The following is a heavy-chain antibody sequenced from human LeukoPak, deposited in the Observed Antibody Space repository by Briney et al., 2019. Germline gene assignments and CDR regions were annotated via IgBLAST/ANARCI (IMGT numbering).Heavy chain of an antibody. CDR2: IYYSGST. Sequence: PSETLSLTCTVSGGSLSRYYWSWIRQPPGKGLEWMGYIYYSGSTNYNPSLKSRATISVDTSKNQFSLKLSSVTAADTAVYYCARDRYYYDSSGYYYRSDDAFDIWGQGTMVTVSS. D-gene: IGHD3-22*01. J-gene: IGHJ3*02. CDR1: GGSLSRYY. CDR3: ARDRYYYDSSGYYYRSDDAFDI. V-gene: IGHV4-59*01.